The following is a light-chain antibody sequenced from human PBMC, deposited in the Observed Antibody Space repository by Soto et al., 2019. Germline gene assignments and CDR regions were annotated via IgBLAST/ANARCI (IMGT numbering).Light chain of an antibody. Sequence: EIVLTQSPGTLSSSPGERATLSCRASQSVSSSYLAWYQQKPGQAPRLLISGASSRATGIPDRFSGSGSGTDFTLTISRLEPEDFAVYFCQHYGSSLWTFGQGTKVDNK. CDR2: GAS. CDR1: QSVSSSY. J-gene: IGKJ1*01. CDR3: QHYGSSLWT. V-gene: IGKV3-20*01.